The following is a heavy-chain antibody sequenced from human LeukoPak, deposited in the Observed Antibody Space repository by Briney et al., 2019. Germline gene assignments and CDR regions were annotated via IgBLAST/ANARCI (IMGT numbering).Heavy chain of an antibody. CDR3: TTDYGDYEKVTGAFDI. D-gene: IGHD4-17*01. V-gene: IGHV3-15*07. J-gene: IGHJ3*02. CDR2: IKSKTDGGTT. Sequence: GGSLRLSCVASGFTFSNAWMNWVRQAPGKGLEWVGRIKSKTDGGTTDYAAPVKGRFTISRDDSKNTLYLQMNSLKTEDTAVYYCTTDYGDYEKVTGAFDIWGQGTMVTVSS. CDR1: GFTFSNAW.